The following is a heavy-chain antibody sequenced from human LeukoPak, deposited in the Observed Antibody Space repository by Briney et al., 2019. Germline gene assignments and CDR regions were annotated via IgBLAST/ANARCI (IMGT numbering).Heavy chain of an antibody. D-gene: IGHD3-9*01. Sequence: PPETLSLTSTVPGGSISSYYWSWSPQPPGEGPEWSVYIFYSVSIYYNPFLKSRVTISADTSKNQFSLKLSSVTAADTAVYYCARGRREKYYDILTGYQKTWFDPWGQGTLVTVSS. J-gene: IGHJ5*02. CDR1: GGSISSYY. CDR2: IFYSVSI. V-gene: IGHV4-59*08. CDR3: ARGRREKYYDILTGYQKTWFDP.